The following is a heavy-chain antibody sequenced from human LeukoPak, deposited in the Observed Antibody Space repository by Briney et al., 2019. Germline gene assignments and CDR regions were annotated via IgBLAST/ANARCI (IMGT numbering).Heavy chain of an antibody. D-gene: IGHD3-22*01. CDR2: INTDGSST. CDR3: ARVATYYYDSSGYYYPFAFDI. CDR1: GFTFSSYW. J-gene: IGHJ3*02. V-gene: IGHV3-74*01. Sequence: PGGSLRLSCAASGFTFSSYWMHWVRQAPGKGLVWVSRINTDGSSTSYADSVKGRFTISRDNAKNTLYLQMDSLRAEDTAVYYCARVATYYYDSSGYYYPFAFDIWGQGTMVTVSS.